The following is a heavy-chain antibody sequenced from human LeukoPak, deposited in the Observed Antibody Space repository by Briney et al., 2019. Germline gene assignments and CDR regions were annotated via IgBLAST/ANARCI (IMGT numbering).Heavy chain of an antibody. V-gene: IGHV3-23*01. D-gene: IGHD2-2*02. J-gene: IGHJ4*02. CDR3: AKEAGYCSSTSCYNPPIY. CDR2: ISGSGGST. CDR1: GFTFSSYA. Sequence: GGSLRLSCAASGFTFSSYAMSWVRQAPGKGLEWVSAISGSGGSTYYADSVKGRFTISRDNSKNTLYLQMNSLRAEDTAVYYCAKEAGYCSSTSCYNPPIYWGQETLVTVSS.